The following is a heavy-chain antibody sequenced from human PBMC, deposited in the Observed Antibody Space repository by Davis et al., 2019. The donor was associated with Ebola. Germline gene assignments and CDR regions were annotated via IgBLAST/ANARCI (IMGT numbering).Heavy chain of an antibody. CDR2: INSDGSST. Sequence: HTGGSLRLSCAASGFTFDDYAMHWVRQAPGKGLVWVSRINSDGSSTSYADSVKGRFTISRDNAKNTLYLQMNSLRAEDTAVYYCARNNYYYYYGMDVWGQGTTVTVSS. CDR1: GFTFDDYA. D-gene: IGHD1-14*01. V-gene: IGHV3-74*01. CDR3: ARNNYYYYYGMDV. J-gene: IGHJ6*02.